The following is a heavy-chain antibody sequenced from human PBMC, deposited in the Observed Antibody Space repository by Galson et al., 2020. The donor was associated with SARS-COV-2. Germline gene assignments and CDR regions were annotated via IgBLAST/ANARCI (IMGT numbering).Heavy chain of an antibody. J-gene: IGHJ4*02. V-gene: IGHV4-39*01. D-gene: IGHD3-22*01. CDR3: ARHTGRTYYYDSSGYFRHIDY. CDR2: IYYSGST. Sequence: SQTPSLTCTVPGGSISSSSYYWGCTRQPPRNGLEWNGRIYYSGSTSYNPSLKSRVTIPIDTSKNQFSLKLSSVTAADTAVDYCARHTGRTYYYDSSGYFRHIDYWGQGTLVTVAS. CDR1: GGSISSSSYY.